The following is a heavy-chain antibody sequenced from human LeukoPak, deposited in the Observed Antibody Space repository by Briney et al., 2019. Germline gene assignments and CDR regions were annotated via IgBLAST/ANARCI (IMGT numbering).Heavy chain of an antibody. D-gene: IGHD3-3*01. V-gene: IGHV4-59*08. Sequence: TPSETLSLTCTVSGGSISSYYWSWIRQPPGKGLEWIGYIYYSGSTNYNPSLKSRVTISVDTSKNQFFLKLSSVTAADTAVYYCARSPEAYDFWSGYSKPYLNWFDPWGQGTLVTVSS. CDR2: IYYSGST. CDR3: ARSPEAYDFWSGYSKPYLNWFDP. J-gene: IGHJ5*02. CDR1: GGSISSYY.